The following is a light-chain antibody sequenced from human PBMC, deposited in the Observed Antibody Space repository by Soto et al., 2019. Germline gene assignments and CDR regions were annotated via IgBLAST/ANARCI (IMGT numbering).Light chain of an antibody. CDR2: EVT. J-gene: IGLJ3*02. CDR1: SSDIGSYNR. Sequence: QSALTQPPSVSGSPGQSVTISCTGASSDIGSYNRVSWYQQPPGTAPKLIIYEVTNRPSGVPERFSGSKSGNTASLTISGLQAEDEGDYYCLSYTTTTTWMFGGGTKVTVL. V-gene: IGLV2-18*02. CDR3: LSYTTTTTWM.